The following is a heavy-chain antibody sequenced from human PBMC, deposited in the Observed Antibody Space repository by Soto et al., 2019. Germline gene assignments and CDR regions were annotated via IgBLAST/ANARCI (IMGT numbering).Heavy chain of an antibody. CDR2: MSYSGNT. CDR3: ADYGTKFGWFDP. Sequence: SETLSLTCIVSGDSVTTSTYYWTWIRQPPGKGLEWIASMSYSGNTQYNPSLGSRVTISVDTSKNQFSLKLNSVAAADTGVYYCADYGTKFGWFDPWGQGTLVTVSS. CDR1: GDSVTTSTYY. D-gene: IGHD3-10*01. V-gene: IGHV4-39*01. J-gene: IGHJ5*02.